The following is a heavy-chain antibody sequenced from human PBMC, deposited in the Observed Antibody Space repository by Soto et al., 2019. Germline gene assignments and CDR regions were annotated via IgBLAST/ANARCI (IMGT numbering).Heavy chain of an antibody. Sequence: EVQLVESGGGLVQPGGSLRLSCAASGFTFRSYWMHWVRQAPGKGLVWVSRINRDGSATNYADSVKGRFTISREYAKNTLYLQMNSLRAEDTAVYYCVRDDVDHVWGTRYGMDVWGQGTTVTV. CDR3: VRDDVDHVWGTRYGMDV. CDR1: GFTFRSYW. CDR2: INRDGSAT. D-gene: IGHD3-16*01. J-gene: IGHJ6*02. V-gene: IGHV3-74*01.